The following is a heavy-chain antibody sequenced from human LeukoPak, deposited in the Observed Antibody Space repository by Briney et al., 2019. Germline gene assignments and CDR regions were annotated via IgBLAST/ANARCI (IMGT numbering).Heavy chain of an antibody. J-gene: IGHJ6*03. D-gene: IGHD2-15*01. V-gene: IGHV4-38-2*02. Sequence: PSETLSLTCTVSGYSISSGYYWGWIRQPPGKGLEWIGSIYHSGSTYYNPSLKSRVTISVDTSKNQFSLKLGSVTAADTAVYYCARSNAYCSGGSCYPLYYYYYMDVWGKGTTVTVSS. CDR2: IYHSGST. CDR1: GYSISSGYY. CDR3: ARSNAYCSGGSCYPLYYYYYMDV.